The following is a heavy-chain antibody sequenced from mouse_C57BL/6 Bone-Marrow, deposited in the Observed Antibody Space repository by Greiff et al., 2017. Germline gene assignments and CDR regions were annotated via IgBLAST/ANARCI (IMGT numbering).Heavy chain of an antibody. Sequence: VQLHQPGAELVKPGASVKMSCKASGYTFTSYWITWVKQRPGQGLEWIGDIDPTSGRTNYNEKFKSKDILTVDTSSNTAYMQLSSLTSEDSAVFYCARTGPQGRSFDYWGQGTTLTGSS. D-gene: IGHD3-1*01. CDR3: ARTGPQGRSFDY. CDR2: IDPTSGRT. V-gene: IGHV1-55*01. J-gene: IGHJ2*01. CDR1: GYTFTSYW.